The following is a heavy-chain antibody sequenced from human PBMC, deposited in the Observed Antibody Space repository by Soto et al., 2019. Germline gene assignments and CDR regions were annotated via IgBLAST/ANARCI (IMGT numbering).Heavy chain of an antibody. D-gene: IGHD2-15*01. CDR3: ARGGRVVVAAAGTDRCYGMEV. V-gene: IGHV3-53*04. J-gene: IGHJ6*01. Sequence: EVQLVESGGGLVQPGGSLRLSCAASGFTVSSNYMSWVRQAPGKGLERVSVIYSGGSTYYADSVKGRFTISRHNSKNTLYLRVNSPRAEDTDVYCCARGGRVVVAAAGTDRCYGMEVWGQGTGVSVSS. CDR2: IYSGGST. CDR1: GFTVSSNY.